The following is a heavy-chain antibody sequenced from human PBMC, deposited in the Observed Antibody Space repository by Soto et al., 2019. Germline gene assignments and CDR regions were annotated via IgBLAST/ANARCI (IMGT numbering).Heavy chain of an antibody. Sequence: QVQLVQSGAEVKKPGASVKVSCKASGYTFTSYAMHWVRQAPGQRLEWMGWINAGNGNTKYSQKFQGRVTITRDTAASTAYMELSCLRSEDTAVYYCARASYSYYYDSSGQFDYWGQGHLVTVAS. CDR2: INAGNGNT. J-gene: IGHJ4*02. D-gene: IGHD3-22*01. V-gene: IGHV1-3*01. CDR1: GYTFTSYA. CDR3: ARASYSYYYDSSGQFDY.